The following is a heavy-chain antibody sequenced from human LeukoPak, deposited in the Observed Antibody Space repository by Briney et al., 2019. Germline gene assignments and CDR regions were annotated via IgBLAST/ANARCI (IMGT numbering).Heavy chain of an antibody. Sequence: GGSLRLSCAASVLTLRNYAMHWVPQAPGKELEWVSYITSSGSPIFYADSVKGRFTVSRDNAKNSLYLQMNSLRAEDTAVYYCARALRLGRTVWGQGTMVTVSS. J-gene: IGHJ3*01. CDR3: ARALRLGRTV. CDR1: VLTLRNYA. D-gene: IGHD3-16*01. V-gene: IGHV3-48*03. CDR2: ITSSGSPI.